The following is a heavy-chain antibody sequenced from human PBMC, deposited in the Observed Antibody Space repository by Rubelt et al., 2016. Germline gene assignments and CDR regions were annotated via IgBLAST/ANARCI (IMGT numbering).Heavy chain of an antibody. D-gene: IGHD1-26*01. CDR3: ARWDVDYLDY. CDR2: IYYNGNT. J-gene: IGHJ4*01. V-gene: IGHV4-61*01. CDR1: GGSVSSGSYY. Sequence: QVQLQQWGAGLLKPSETLSLTCTVSGGSVSSGSYYWSWIRQSPGKGLECIGHIYYNGNTKYNPSLQSRVTISIDTSKNQCSLKVNSMTAADTAMYYCARWDVDYLDYWGQGTLVTVSS.